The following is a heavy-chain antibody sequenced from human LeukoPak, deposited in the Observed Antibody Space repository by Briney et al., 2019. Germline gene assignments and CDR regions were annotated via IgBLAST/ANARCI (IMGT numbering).Heavy chain of an antibody. V-gene: IGHV3-30*02. D-gene: IGHD6-6*01. CDR1: GFIFSKYA. CDR2: IRYDGSNK. Sequence: SGGSLRLSCAASGFIFSKYAMHWVRQATGKGLEWVTFIRYDGSNKYYAESVKGRFTISRDNSKNTLYLQMNSLRAEDTAVYYCAKAIHSSSSGVVDYWGQGTLVTVSS. CDR3: AKAIHSSSSGVVDY. J-gene: IGHJ4*02.